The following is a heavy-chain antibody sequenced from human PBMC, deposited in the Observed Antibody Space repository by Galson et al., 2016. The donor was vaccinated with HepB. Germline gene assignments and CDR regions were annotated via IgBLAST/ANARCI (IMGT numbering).Heavy chain of an antibody. D-gene: IGHD3-16*01. CDR3: ARDPDYVDSALPQMGCDY. V-gene: IGHV3-21*01. CDR1: GVTFSSYT. Sequence: SLRLSCAASGVTFSSYTMIWVRQAPGKGLEWVSSISSSGDYIRYADSVRGRFTISRDNAENSVFLQMSNLRVDDSAIYYCARDPDYVDSALPQMGCDYWGRGTLVTVS. J-gene: IGHJ4*02. CDR2: ISSSGDYI.